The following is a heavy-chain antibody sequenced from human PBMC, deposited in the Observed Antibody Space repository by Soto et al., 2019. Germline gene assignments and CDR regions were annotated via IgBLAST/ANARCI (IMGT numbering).Heavy chain of an antibody. D-gene: IGHD3-22*01. J-gene: IGHJ4*02. Sequence: SETLSLTCTVSGGSISSGDYYWSWIRQPPGKGLEWIGYIYYSGSTYYNPSLKSRVTISVDTSKNQFSLKLSSVTAADTAVYYCASGNKPGYYDSSGYHVGYWGQGTLVTVSS. CDR2: IYYSGST. CDR3: ASGNKPGYYDSSGYHVGY. V-gene: IGHV4-30-4*01. CDR1: GGSISSGDYY.